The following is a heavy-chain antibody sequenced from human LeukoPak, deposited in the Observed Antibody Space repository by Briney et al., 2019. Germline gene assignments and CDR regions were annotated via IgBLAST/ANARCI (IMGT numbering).Heavy chain of an antibody. Sequence: ASVKVSCKASGYTFTGYYMRWVRQAPGQGLEWMGWINPNSGGTNYAQKFQGRVTMTRDTSISTAYMELSRLRSDDTAVYYCARDRVSSGYYPGDYWGQGTLVTVSS. J-gene: IGHJ4*02. D-gene: IGHD3-22*01. CDR2: INPNSGGT. CDR1: GYTFTGYY. V-gene: IGHV1-2*02. CDR3: ARDRVSSGYYPGDY.